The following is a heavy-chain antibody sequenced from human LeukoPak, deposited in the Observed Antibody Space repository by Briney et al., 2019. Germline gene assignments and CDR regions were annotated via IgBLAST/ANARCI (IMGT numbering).Heavy chain of an antibody. CDR3: ARDENYGSGSYYNL. CDR1: GYSFTAYG. V-gene: IGHV1-18*01. CDR2: ISAYNGNT. Sequence: GASVKVSCKASGYSFTAYGITWMRQAPGQGLEWMGWISAYNGNTNYAQKLQGRVTMTTDTSTSTAYMELRSLRSDDTAVYYCARDENYGSGSYYNLWGQGTLVTVSS. J-gene: IGHJ5*02. D-gene: IGHD3-10*01.